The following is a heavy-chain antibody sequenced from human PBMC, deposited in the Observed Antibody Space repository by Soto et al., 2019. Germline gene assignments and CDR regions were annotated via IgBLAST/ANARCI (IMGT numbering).Heavy chain of an antibody. D-gene: IGHD3-22*01. CDR3: ARVAYYYDSSGYFY. J-gene: IGHJ4*02. CDR1: GFTFNTFE. CDR2: ISDDSSRT. Sequence: GGSLRLSCAASGFTFNTFEMSWVRQAPGRGLEWVSFISDDSSRTYYADAVKGRFTISRDNAKNSLYLQMNSLRAEDTAVYYCARVAYYYDSSGYFYWGQGTLVTVSS. V-gene: IGHV3-23*01.